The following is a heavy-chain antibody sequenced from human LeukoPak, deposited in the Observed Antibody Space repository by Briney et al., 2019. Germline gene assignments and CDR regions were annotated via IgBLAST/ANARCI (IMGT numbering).Heavy chain of an antibody. Sequence: PSETLSLTCAVSGYSISSGYYWGWIRQPPGKGLEWIGSIYHSGSTYYNQSLKSRVTISVDTSKNQFSLKLSSVTAADTAVYYCARLQASPYYFDYWGQGTLVTVSS. CDR2: IYHSGST. CDR1: GYSISSGYY. CDR3: ARLQASPYYFDY. J-gene: IGHJ4*02. V-gene: IGHV4-38-2*01.